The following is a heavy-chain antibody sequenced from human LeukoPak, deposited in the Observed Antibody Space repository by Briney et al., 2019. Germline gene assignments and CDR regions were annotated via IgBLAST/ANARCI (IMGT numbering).Heavy chain of an antibody. V-gene: IGHV4-34*01. Sequence: TSETLSLTCAVYGESSSDYYWSWIRQPPGRGLEWIGEINHTGGTNYNPSLKSRVTISVDTSKNQFSLKLISVTAADTAVYYCAKGGNNYDLWSGYPRYNWFDPWGQGTLVTVSS. CDR1: GESSSDYY. CDR3: AKGGNNYDLWSGYPRYNWFDP. CDR2: INHTGGT. J-gene: IGHJ5*02. D-gene: IGHD3-3*01.